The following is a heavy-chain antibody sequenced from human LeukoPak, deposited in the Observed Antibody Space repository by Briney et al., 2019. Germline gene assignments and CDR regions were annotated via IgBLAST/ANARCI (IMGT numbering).Heavy chain of an antibody. CDR1: GGSISSSSYY. D-gene: IGHD4-11*01. CDR3: ARHSAVTTFALHY. Sequence: SETLSLTCTVSGGSISSSSYYWGWIRQPPGKGLEWIGSIYYSGSTYYNPSLKSRVTISVDTSKNQFSLKLSSVTAADTAVYYCARHSAVTTFALHYWGQGPPVTVSA. CDR2: IYYSGST. J-gene: IGHJ4*02. V-gene: IGHV4-39*01.